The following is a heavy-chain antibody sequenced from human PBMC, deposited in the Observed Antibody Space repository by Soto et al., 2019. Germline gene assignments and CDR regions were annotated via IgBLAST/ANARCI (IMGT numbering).Heavy chain of an antibody. CDR1: GFTFSNAW. V-gene: IGHV3-15*07. D-gene: IGHD3-22*01. CDR3: TTDGKTYYYDSSGYYPFDY. CDR2: IKSKTDGGTT. Sequence: ESGGGLVKPGGSLRLSCAASGFTFSNAWMNWVRQAPGKGREWVGRIKSKTDGGTTDYAAPVKGRFTISRDDSKNTLYLQMNSLKTEDTAVYYCTTDGKTYYYDSSGYYPFDYWGQGTLVTVSS. J-gene: IGHJ4*02.